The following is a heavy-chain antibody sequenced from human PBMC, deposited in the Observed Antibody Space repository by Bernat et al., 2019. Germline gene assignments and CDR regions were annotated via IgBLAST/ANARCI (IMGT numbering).Heavy chain of an antibody. CDR2: IEPNDTYT. V-gene: IGHV5-10-1*03. CDR3: ARPAYYYYSSGYYYYYGMDV. D-gene: IGHD3-22*01. J-gene: IGHJ6*02. CDR1: GYGFTSYW. Sequence: EVQLVQSGAEVKKPGESLRISCKGSGYGFTSYWISWVRQMPGKGREWMGRIEPNDTYTNYSPSLQGHVSISADKSTSTAYLQWSSLKASDTAMYYCARPAYYYYSSGYYYYYGMDVWGQGTTVTVSS.